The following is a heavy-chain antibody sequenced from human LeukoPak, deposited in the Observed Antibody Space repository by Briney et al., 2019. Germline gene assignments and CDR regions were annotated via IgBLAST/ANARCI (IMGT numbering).Heavy chain of an antibody. CDR3: AKTRYNWKSPDAFDV. CDR2: IGGSGDSR. Sequence: PGGSLRLSCAASGYSFANFAMSWVRQAPGKGLERVSGIGGSGDSRFYADSVAGRFAISSDISKNTVYLQMMSLTAEDTAIYYCAKTRYNWKSPDAFDVWGQGTMVTVSA. D-gene: IGHD1-1*01. J-gene: IGHJ3*01. CDR1: GYSFANFA. V-gene: IGHV3-23*01.